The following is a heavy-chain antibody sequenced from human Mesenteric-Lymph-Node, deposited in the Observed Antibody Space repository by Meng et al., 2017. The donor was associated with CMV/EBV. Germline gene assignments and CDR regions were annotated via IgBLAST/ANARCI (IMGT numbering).Heavy chain of an antibody. J-gene: IGHJ4*02. D-gene: IGHD1-26*01. CDR1: GGTFSSYT. Sequence: SVKVSCKASGGTFSSYTISWVRQAPGQGLEWMGRIIPILGIANYAQKFQGRVTITADKSTSTAYMELSRLRSDDTAVYYCARDRKDSGSYYSYFDYWGQGTLVTVSS. CDR2: IIPILGIA. V-gene: IGHV1-69*04. CDR3: ARDRKDSGSYYSYFDY.